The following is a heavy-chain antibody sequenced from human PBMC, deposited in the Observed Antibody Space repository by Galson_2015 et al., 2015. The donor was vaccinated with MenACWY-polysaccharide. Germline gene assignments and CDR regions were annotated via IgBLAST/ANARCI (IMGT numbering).Heavy chain of an antibody. CDR3: ANPGLSTGRSSDVDY. Sequence: SLRLSCAASGFTFNSYTMSWVRQAPGKGLEWVSVISGSGASTYYADSVKGRFTISRDNSKSTLYLQMNSLRAEDTAVYYCANPGLSTGRSSDVDYWGQGTLVTVSS. CDR2: ISGSGAST. CDR1: GFTFNSYT. J-gene: IGHJ4*02. V-gene: IGHV3-23*01. D-gene: IGHD6-25*01.